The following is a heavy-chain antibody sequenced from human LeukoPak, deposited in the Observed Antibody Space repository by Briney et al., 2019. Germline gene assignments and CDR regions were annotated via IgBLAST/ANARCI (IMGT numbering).Heavy chain of an antibody. Sequence: PGGSLRLSCAASGFTFSSYGMHWVRQAPGKGLEWVAFIRYDGSNKYYADSVKGRFTISRDNSKNTLYLQMNSLRAEDTAVYYCAKDYLRYCSGGSCSVFDYWGQGTLVAVSS. V-gene: IGHV3-30*02. D-gene: IGHD2-15*01. CDR1: GFTFSSYG. CDR2: IRYDGSNK. CDR3: AKDYLRYCSGGSCSVFDY. J-gene: IGHJ4*02.